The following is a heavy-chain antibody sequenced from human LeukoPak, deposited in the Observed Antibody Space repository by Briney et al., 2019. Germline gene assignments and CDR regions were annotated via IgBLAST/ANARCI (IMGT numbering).Heavy chain of an antibody. J-gene: IGHJ4*02. Sequence: GGSLRLSCAASGFTFSSYWMSWVRQAPGKGLEWVSSISYSSTYIYYADSVKGRFTISRDNAKNSLYLQMNSLRAEDTAVYYCAGGSSGIFDYWGQGTLVTVSS. CDR2: ISYSSTYI. D-gene: IGHD6-13*01. CDR3: AGGSSGIFDY. CDR1: GFTFSSYW. V-gene: IGHV3-21*01.